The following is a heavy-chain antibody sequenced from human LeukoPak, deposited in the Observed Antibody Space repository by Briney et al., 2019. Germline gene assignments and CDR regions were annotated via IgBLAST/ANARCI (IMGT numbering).Heavy chain of an antibody. CDR1: EFTFSNFA. V-gene: IGHV3-30*01. J-gene: IGHJ4*02. D-gene: IGHD6-6*01. CDR2: ISSNGNKI. Sequence: PGGSLRLSCAASEFTFSNFALHWVRQAPGKGLEWVAVISSNGNKIYYADSVRGRFTIFRDTSNKTVSLHMNDMRVEDTALYYCARGPSSRSGKQDSWGRGTLATVSS. CDR3: ARGPSSRSGKQDS.